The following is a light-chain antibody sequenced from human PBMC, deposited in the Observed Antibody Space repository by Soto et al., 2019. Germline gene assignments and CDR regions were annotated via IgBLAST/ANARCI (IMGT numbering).Light chain of an antibody. CDR1: QSISDY. J-gene: IGKJ2*02. Sequence: DIQMTQFPSSLSASVGDRVTITCRASQSISDYLNWYQHKPGKAPRLLISVASTLQSGVPSRFSGRGSGTDFTLTINSLQIEDFATYYCQQSYSFPRTFGQGTKLDI. V-gene: IGKV1-39*01. CDR3: QQSYSFPRT. CDR2: VAS.